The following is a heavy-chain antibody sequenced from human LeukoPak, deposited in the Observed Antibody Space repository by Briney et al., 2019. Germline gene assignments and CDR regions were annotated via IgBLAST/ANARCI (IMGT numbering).Heavy chain of an antibody. CDR2: INHSGST. V-gene: IGHV4-34*01. D-gene: IGHD2-15*01. Sequence: SETLSLTCTVSGGSISSYYWSWIRQPPGKGLEWIGEINHSGSTNYNPSLKSRVTISVDTSKNQFSLKLSSVTAADTAVYYCARGPGGNDFDYWGQGTLVTVSS. J-gene: IGHJ4*02. CDR3: ARGPGGNDFDY. CDR1: GGSISSYY.